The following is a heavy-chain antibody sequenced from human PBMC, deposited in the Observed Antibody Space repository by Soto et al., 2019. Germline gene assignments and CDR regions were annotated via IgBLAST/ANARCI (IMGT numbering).Heavy chain of an antibody. Sequence: QLQLQESGPGLLRPSETLSLTCTVSGGSIGSSSYYWGWIRQSPGKGLEWIGNIYYSGNTFYNPSLKSRVNISVDTSKNQFYLHLSSVTAADTAIFYCASIAAPGTTHFDFWGQGTLVTVSS. V-gene: IGHV4-39*01. D-gene: IGHD6-13*01. CDR3: ASIAAPGTTHFDF. CDR1: GGSIGSSSYY. J-gene: IGHJ4*02. CDR2: IYYSGNT.